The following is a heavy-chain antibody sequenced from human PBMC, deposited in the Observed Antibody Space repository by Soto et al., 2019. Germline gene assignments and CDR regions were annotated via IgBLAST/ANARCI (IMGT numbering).Heavy chain of an antibody. CDR3: ARGRYCLTGRCFPNWFDS. Sequence: PSETLSLTCSVSGDSISTVDYFWAWIRQPPGQALEYIGYIYKSTTTYYNPPFESRVAISVDTSKSQFSLNVTSVAAADTAVYFCARGRYCLTGRCFPNWFDSWGQGALVTVSS. D-gene: IGHD7-27*01. CDR2: IYKSTTT. V-gene: IGHV4-30-4*01. J-gene: IGHJ5*01. CDR1: GDSISTVDYF.